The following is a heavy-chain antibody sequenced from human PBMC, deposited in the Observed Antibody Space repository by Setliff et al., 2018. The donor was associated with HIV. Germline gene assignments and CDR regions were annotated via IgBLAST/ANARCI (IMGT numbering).Heavy chain of an antibody. CDR2: IYYSGST. D-gene: IGHD3-10*01. CDR1: GGSISNSRYY. CDR3: ATGSGSFPPYNWFDP. V-gene: IGHV4-39*07. Sequence: PSETLSLTCTVSGGSISNSRYYWSWIRQPPGKGLEWIGSIYYSGSTYYNPSLKSRVTISVDTSKNQFSLKLSSVTAADTAVYYCATGSGSFPPYNWFDPWGQGTLVTVSS. J-gene: IGHJ5*02.